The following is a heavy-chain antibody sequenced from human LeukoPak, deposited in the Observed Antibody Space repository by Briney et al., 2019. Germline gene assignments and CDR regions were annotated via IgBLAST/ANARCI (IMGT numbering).Heavy chain of an antibody. CDR1: GSTFSNFD. J-gene: IGHJ4*02. CDR2: ITGSGITT. CDR3: AKGRGGFSSGWYYDY. V-gene: IGHV3-23*01. D-gene: IGHD6-19*01. Sequence: GVSLRLSCAVSGSTFSNFDMSWVRQAPGRGLEWVSGITGSGITTYYAGSVKGRFTISRDNSKNTLYLQMNSLRAEDTAMYYCAKGRGGFSSGWYYDYWGQGTLVTVSS.